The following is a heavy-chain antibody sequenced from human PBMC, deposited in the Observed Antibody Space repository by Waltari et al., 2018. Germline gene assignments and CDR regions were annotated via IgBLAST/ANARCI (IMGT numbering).Heavy chain of an antibody. CDR2: IYYSGST. V-gene: IGHV4-59*08. CDR3: ARRGRGSGYTG. Sequence: QVQLQESGPGLVKPSETLSLTCTVSGGSISSYYWSWTRQPPGKGLEWIGYIYYSGSTTSNPALKSRVTISIDTSKNQFSLKLSSVTAADTAVYYCARRGRGSGYTGWGQGTLVTVSS. J-gene: IGHJ4*02. D-gene: IGHD3-3*01. CDR1: GGSISSYY.